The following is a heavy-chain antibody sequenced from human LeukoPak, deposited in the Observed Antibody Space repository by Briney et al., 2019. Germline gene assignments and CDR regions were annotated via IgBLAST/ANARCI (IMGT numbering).Heavy chain of an antibody. Sequence: SETLSLTCTVSGGTISTYYWSWIRQPPGKGLEWIGYIHYSGTTNYNPSLKNRVTISLDTSKNQFSLNLSSVTAADTAVYYCARMGGYSGYATHWGQGTLVTVSS. CDR1: GGTISTYY. D-gene: IGHD5-12*01. V-gene: IGHV4-59*08. CDR3: ARMGGYSGYATH. CDR2: IHYSGTT. J-gene: IGHJ4*02.